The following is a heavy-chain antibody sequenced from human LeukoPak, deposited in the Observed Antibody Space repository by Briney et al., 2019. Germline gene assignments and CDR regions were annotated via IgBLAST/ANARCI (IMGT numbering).Heavy chain of an antibody. CDR1: GFTFSSYA. V-gene: IGHV3-23*01. J-gene: IGHJ1*01. CDR3: AKAEEVGATSAEYFQH. Sequence: GGSLRLSCAASGFTFSSYAMSWVRQAPGKGLEWVSAISGSGGSTYYADSVKGRFTISRDNSKNTLYLQMNSLRAEDTAVYYCAKAEEVGATSAEYFQHWGQGTLVTVSS. D-gene: IGHD1-26*01. CDR2: ISGSGGST.